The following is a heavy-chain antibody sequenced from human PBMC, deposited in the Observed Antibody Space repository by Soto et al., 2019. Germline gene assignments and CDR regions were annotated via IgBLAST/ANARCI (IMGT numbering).Heavy chain of an antibody. CDR3: ASTGSLFGVVTDPYYYYYGMDV. V-gene: IGHV1-69*13. Sequence: SVKVSCKASGGTFSSYAISWVRQAPGQGLEWMGGIIPIFGTANYAQKFQGRVTITADESTSTAYMELSSLRPEDTAVYYCASTGSLFGVVTDPYYYYYGMDVWGQGTTVTVSS. CDR2: IIPIFGTA. CDR1: GGTFSSYA. J-gene: IGHJ6*02. D-gene: IGHD3-3*01.